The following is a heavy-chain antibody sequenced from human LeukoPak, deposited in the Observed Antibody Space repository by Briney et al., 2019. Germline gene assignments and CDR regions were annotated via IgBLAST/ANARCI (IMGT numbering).Heavy chain of an antibody. V-gene: IGHV3-23*01. Sequence: GGSLRLSCAASGFTFSSSAMNWVRQAPGKGLEWVSGISGGGGNTYYADSVKGRFTISRDNSKNTLYLQMNSLRAEDTAVYYCAKGSYGDYAFDYWGQGTLVTVSS. J-gene: IGHJ4*02. D-gene: IGHD4-17*01. CDR2: ISGGGGNT. CDR1: GFTFSSSA. CDR3: AKGSYGDYAFDY.